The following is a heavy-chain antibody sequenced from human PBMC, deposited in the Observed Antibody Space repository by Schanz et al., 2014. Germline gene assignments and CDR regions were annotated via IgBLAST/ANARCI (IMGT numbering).Heavy chain of an antibody. V-gene: IGHV3-23*04. Sequence: QLVESGGGVVQPGGSLRLSCAVSGSTFRNYGMGWVRQAPGKGLEWVSAISGSGGDTYYADSVKGRFTISRDNSKNTLYLQMNSLRAEDTAVYYCAKGQLLSYYFDYWGQGTLVTVSS. CDR3: AKGQLLSYYFDY. J-gene: IGHJ4*02. CDR1: GSTFRNYG. D-gene: IGHD2-21*01. CDR2: ISGSGGDT.